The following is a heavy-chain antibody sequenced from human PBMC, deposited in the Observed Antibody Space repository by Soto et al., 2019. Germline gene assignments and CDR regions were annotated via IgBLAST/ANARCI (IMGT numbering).Heavy chain of an antibody. J-gene: IGHJ6*02. V-gene: IGHV4-59*12. CDR2: IYYSGST. Sequence: SETLSLTCTVSGGSIRSYYWSWIRQPPGKGLEWIGYIYYSGSTKYNPSLKSRVTISVDRSKNQFSLKLSSVTAADTAVYYCARAHYGDYGYGMDVWGQGTTVTVSS. D-gene: IGHD4-17*01. CDR1: GGSIRSYY. CDR3: ARAHYGDYGYGMDV.